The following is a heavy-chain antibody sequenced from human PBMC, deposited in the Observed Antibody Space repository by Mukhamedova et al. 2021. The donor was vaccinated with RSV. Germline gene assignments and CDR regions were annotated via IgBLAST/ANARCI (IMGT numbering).Heavy chain of an antibody. D-gene: IGHD3-22*01. Sequence: GKGLEWVSVIYSGGSTYYADSVKGRFTISRDNSKNTLYLQMNSLRAEDTAVYYCARDKGVAYYYDSSGYMEWYFDLWGRGTLVPV. CDR2: IYSGGST. J-gene: IGHJ2*01. V-gene: IGHV3-53*05. CDR3: ARDKGVAYYYDSSGYMEWYFDL.